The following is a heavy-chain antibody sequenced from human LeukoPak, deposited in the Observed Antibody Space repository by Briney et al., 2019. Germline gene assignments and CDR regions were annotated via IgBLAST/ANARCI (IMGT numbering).Heavy chain of an antibody. J-gene: IGHJ2*01. CDR1: GYSISSGYY. V-gene: IGHV4-61*01. CDR3: ARVYYSRSYDYWYFDL. D-gene: IGHD6-13*01. CDR2: IYYSGST. Sequence: SETLSLTCTVSGYSISSGYYWSWIRQPPGKGLEWIGYIYYSGSTNYNPSLKSRVTISVDTSKNQFSLKLSSVTAADAAVYYCARVYYSRSYDYWYFDLWGRGTLVTVSS.